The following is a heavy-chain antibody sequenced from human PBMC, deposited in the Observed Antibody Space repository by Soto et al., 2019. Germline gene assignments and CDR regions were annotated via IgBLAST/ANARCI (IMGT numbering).Heavy chain of an antibody. J-gene: IGHJ4*02. V-gene: IGHV1-69*12. CDR1: GDIFSGYS. CDR3: ARDLGTGYESGDY. D-gene: IGHD5-12*01. CDR2: IIPLFGST. Sequence: QVQLVQSGAEVKKPGSSVKVSCTASGDIFSGYSISWVRQAPGQGLEWMGGIIPLFGSTNYAPKFQGRVTITADQSTNTGYMELSSLKSEDTAAYYCARDLGTGYESGDYWGQGTLVTVSS.